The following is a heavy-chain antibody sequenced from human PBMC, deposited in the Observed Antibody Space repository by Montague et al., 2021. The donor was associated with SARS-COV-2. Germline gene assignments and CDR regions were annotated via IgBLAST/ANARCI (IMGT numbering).Heavy chain of an antibody. CDR1: GGSISSSSYF. Sequence: SETLSLTCSVSGGSISSSSYFWGWIRQPPGKGLEWIGSIYYSGGTYSNSSLKIRVTISVDTSKNQFSLKLSSVTAADTAVYYCARHLNYRDYGGDDYWGQGTLVTVSS. CDR2: IYYSGGT. J-gene: IGHJ4*02. CDR3: ARHLNYRDYGGDDY. D-gene: IGHD4-17*01. V-gene: IGHV4-39*01.